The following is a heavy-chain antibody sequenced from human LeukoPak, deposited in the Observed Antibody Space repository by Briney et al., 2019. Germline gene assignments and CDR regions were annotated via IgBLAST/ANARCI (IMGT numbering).Heavy chain of an antibody. J-gene: IGHJ4*02. CDR1: GYIFTAYY. CDR2: INPNNGGT. V-gene: IGHV1-2*02. Sequence: GASVKVSCKASGYIFTAYYMHWVRQAPGQGLEWMGWINPNNGGTNYAQKFQGGVTMTRDTSISTAYMELRRLRSDDTAVYYCARDPGRYFDYWGQGTLVTVSS. CDR3: ARDPGRYFDY.